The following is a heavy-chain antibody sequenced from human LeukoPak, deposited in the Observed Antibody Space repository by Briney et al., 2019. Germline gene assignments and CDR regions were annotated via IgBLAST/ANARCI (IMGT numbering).Heavy chain of an antibody. D-gene: IGHD3-3*01. J-gene: IGHJ3*02. CDR3: AKEELGFWSGYNAFDI. Sequence: TGRSLRLSCAASGFTFSSYGMHWVRQAPGKGLEWVAVISYDGSNKYYADSVKGRFTISRDNSKNTLYLQMNSLRAEDTAVYYCAKEELGFWSGYNAFDIWGQGTMVTVSS. V-gene: IGHV3-30*18. CDR2: ISYDGSNK. CDR1: GFTFSSYG.